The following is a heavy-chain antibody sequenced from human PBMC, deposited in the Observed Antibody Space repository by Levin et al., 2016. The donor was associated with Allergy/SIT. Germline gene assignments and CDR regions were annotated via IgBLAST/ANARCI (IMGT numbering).Heavy chain of an antibody. Sequence: SETLSLTCTVSGGSINSGSYYWTWIRQHPEKGLEWIGYIYHTGSAYYNPSLKSRATISVDTSMNQFSLKLTSVTAADTAVYYCGRDRLVVLGATGFYYYYGLDVWGQGTTVTVSS. D-gene: IGHD2-15*01. CDR3: GRDRLVVLGATGFYYYYGLDV. CDR1: GGSINSGSYY. J-gene: IGHJ6*02. V-gene: IGHV4-31*03. CDR2: IYHTGSA.